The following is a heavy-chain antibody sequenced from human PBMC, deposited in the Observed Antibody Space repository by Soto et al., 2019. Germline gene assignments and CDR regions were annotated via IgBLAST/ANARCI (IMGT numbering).Heavy chain of an antibody. V-gene: IGHV5-51*01. CDR3: ARQSNNNGGDY. J-gene: IGHJ4*02. CDR2: VYPGDSDT. D-gene: IGHD1-20*01. Sequence: GESLKISCKGSGYSFTNYWIGWVRQMPGEGLEWMAIVYPGDSDTRYSPSFQGQVTISADKSISTAYLQWSSLKASDTAMYYCARQSNNNGGDYWGQGTLVTVSS. CDR1: GYSFTNYW.